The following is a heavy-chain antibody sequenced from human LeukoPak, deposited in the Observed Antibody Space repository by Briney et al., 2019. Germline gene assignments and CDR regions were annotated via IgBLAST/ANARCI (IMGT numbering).Heavy chain of an antibody. V-gene: IGHV3-48*03. D-gene: IGHD5-24*01. Sequence: PGRSLRLSCSAAGLTFSSYEMNWIRQAPGKGLEWLLHISSSGSSIHYADSVKGRFTISRDNAKNSLYLQMNSLRVEDTAVYYCARTRDGPFDYWGKGTLVTVSS. J-gene: IGHJ4*02. CDR1: GLTFSSYE. CDR3: ARTRDGPFDY. CDR2: ISSSGSSI.